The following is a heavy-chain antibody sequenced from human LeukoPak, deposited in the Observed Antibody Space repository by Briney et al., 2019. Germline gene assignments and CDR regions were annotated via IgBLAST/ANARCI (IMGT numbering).Heavy chain of an antibody. V-gene: IGHV4-34*01. CDR2: INHSGST. J-gene: IGHJ5*02. CDR1: GGSFSGYY. CDR3: ARGPYYPGWFDP. D-gene: IGHD3-22*01. Sequence: SETLSLTCAVYGGSFSGYYWSWIRQPPGKGLEWIGEINHSGSTNYNPSLKSRVTISVDTSKNQFSLKPSSVTAADTAVYYCARGPYYPGWFDPWGQGTLVTVSS.